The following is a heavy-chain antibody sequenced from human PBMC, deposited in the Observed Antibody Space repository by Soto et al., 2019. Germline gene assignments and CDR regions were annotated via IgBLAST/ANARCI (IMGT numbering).Heavy chain of an antibody. CDR1: GFTFSSYA. J-gene: IGHJ6*02. Sequence: GGSLRLSCAASGFTFSSYAMSWVRQAPGKGLEWVSVISGSGSSTYYADSVKGRFTISRDNSKNTLSMQMNSLRVEDTAVYYCARDYVTFNPYYYYGMDVWGQGTTVTVSS. CDR2: ISGSGSST. V-gene: IGHV3-23*01. CDR3: ARDYVTFNPYYYYGMDV. D-gene: IGHD3-16*01.